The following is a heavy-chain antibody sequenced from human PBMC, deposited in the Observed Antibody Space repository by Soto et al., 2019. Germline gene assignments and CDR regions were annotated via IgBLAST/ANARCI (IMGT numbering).Heavy chain of an antibody. D-gene: IGHD3-9*01. CDR1: GYTFTGNA. CDR3: ARSETGYSRFDY. V-gene: IGHV1-3*01. J-gene: IGHJ4*02. Sequence: QVQLVQSGAEVKNPGASVKVSCRASGYTFTGNAIHWIRQAPGQRLEWIGKIDPGNGNTKYSQNSXGXVTITRDTSASAAYMELNTLGSEDTSIYYGARSETGYSRFDYWGQGTRVTVSS. CDR2: IDPGNGNT.